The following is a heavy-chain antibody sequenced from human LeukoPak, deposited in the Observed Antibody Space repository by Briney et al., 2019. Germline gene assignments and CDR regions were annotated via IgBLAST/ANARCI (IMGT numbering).Heavy chain of an antibody. CDR1: GFTFGDYA. V-gene: IGHV3-49*03. CDR3: TRDSAAMILYGMDV. CDR2: IRSKAYGATI. J-gene: IGHJ6*02. Sequence: PGRSLRLSCTASGFTFGDYAMSWFRQAPGKGLEWVGFIRSKAYGATIEYAASVKGRFTISRDDSKSIAYLQMNSLKTEDTAVYYCTRDSAAMILYGMDVWGQGTTVTVSS. D-gene: IGHD3-16*01.